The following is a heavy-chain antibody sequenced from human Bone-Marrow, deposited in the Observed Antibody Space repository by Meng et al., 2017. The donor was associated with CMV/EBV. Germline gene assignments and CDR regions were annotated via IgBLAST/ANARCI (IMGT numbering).Heavy chain of an antibody. Sequence: SETLSLTCAVYGGSFSGYYWSWIRQPPGKGLEWIGEINHSGSTNYNPSLKSRVTISVDTSKNQFSLKLSSVTAADTAVYYCARQVVVVPAASETNYYYYYGMDVWGQGTTVTVSS. CDR3: ARQVVVVPAASETNYYYYYGMDV. D-gene: IGHD2-2*01. J-gene: IGHJ6*02. V-gene: IGHV4-34*01. CDR1: GGSFSGYY. CDR2: INHSGST.